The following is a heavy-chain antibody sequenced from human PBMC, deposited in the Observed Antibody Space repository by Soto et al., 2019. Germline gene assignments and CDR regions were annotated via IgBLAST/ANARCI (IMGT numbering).Heavy chain of an antibody. CDR3: VRRHVSATGIDWFDP. D-gene: IGHD6-13*01. J-gene: IGHJ5*02. CDR2: INAANGDT. Sequence: QVQLVQSGTEVKKPGASVKVSCKASGYTFTSYGIHWVRQAPGQRLEWMGWINAANGDTKSSPKFQGRVTITRDTSASRAYMELSSLRSEDTAVYYCVRRHVSATGIDWFDPWGQGTLVTVSS. CDR1: GYTFTSYG. V-gene: IGHV1-3*01.